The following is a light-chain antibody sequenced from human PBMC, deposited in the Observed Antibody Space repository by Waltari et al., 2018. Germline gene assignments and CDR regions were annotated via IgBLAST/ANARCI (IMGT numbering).Light chain of an antibody. CDR1: SSDVGSYNL. CDR2: DVN. Sequence: QSALTQTATVSGSPGQSITISCTGTSSDVGSYNLVSWYQQHPGKAPTLIIYDVNKRPSGVSNRFSGSKSGNTASLTISGLQVADEADYYCCSYAGSAISVFGGGTRLTVL. V-gene: IGLV2-23*02. CDR3: CSYAGSAISV. J-gene: IGLJ3*02.